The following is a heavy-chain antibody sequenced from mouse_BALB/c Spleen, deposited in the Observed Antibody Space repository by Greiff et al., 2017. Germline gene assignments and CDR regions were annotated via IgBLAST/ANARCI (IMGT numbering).Heavy chain of an antibody. Sequence: EVQLVESGGGLVKPGGSLKLSCAASGFTFSDYYMYWVRQTPEKRLEWVATISDGGSYTYYPDSVKGRFTISRDNAKNNLYLQMSSLKSEDTAMYYCAIPAVAYWGQETLVTVCA. CDR2: ISDGGSYT. CDR1: GFTFSDYY. V-gene: IGHV5-4*02. CDR3: AIPAVAY. J-gene: IGHJ3*01.